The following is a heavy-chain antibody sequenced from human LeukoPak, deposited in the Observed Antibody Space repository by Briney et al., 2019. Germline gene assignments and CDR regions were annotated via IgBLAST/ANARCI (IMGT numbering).Heavy chain of an antibody. CDR3: ARVLVGATTPWFDP. CDR2: IYYSGST. D-gene: IGHD1-26*01. CDR1: DYSISSGYY. J-gene: IGHJ5*02. Sequence: PSETLSLTCAVSDYSISSGYYWGWIRQTPGKGLEWIGSIYYSGSTYYNPSLKSRVTISVDTSKNQFSLKLSSVTAADTAVYYCARVLVGATTPWFDPWGQGTLVTVSS. V-gene: IGHV4-38-2*01.